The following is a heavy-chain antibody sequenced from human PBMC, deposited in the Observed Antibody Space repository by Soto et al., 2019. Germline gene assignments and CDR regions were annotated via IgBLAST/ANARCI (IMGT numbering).Heavy chain of an antibody. CDR2: IYYSGKT. CDR1: GDSISSSTYS. Sequence: PSETLSLTCTVSGDSISSSTYSWGWIRQPPGRGLEYIGTIYYSGKTYYNWPLESRVTMSLDTSKNQFSLRLTSVTAADTAIYYCARHLSLEDGHQKGFDDWGPGTLVTLFS. J-gene: IGHJ4*02. D-gene: IGHD1-1*01. V-gene: IGHV4-39*01. CDR3: ARHLSLEDGHQKGFDD.